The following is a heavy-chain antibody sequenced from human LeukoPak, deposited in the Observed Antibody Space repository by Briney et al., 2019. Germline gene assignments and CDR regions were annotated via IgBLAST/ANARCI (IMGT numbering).Heavy chain of an antibody. CDR3: AKDISRSTSCVFDY. D-gene: IGHD2-2*01. Sequence: GGSLRLSCAASGFTFSSYGMHWVRQAPGKGLEWVAFIRYDGSNKYYADSVKGRFTISRDNSKNTLYLQMNSLRAEDTAVYYCAKDISRSTSCVFDYWGQGTLVTVSS. J-gene: IGHJ4*02. V-gene: IGHV3-30*02. CDR2: IRYDGSNK. CDR1: GFTFSSYG.